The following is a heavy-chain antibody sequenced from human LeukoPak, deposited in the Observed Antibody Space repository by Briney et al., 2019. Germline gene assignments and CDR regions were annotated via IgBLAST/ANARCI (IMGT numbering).Heavy chain of an antibody. D-gene: IGHD4-17*01. Sequence: PSETLSLTCTVSGGSISSSSYYWGWIRQPPGKGLEWIGSIYYSGSTYYNPSLKSRVTISVDTSKNQFSLKLSSVTAADTAVYYCARDSVTTKDAFDIWGQGTMVTVSS. V-gene: IGHV4-39*07. CDR2: IYYSGST. CDR1: GGSISSSSYY. CDR3: ARDSVTTKDAFDI. J-gene: IGHJ3*02.